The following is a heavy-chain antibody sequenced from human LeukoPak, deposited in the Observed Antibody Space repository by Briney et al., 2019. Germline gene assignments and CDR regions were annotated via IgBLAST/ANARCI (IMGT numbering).Heavy chain of an antibody. D-gene: IGHD6-19*01. CDR2: INSDGSST. CDR1: GFTFSSYS. J-gene: IGHJ4*02. CDR3: APGRAVAGLDY. V-gene: IGHV3-74*01. Sequence: GGSLRLSCAASGFTFSSYSMNWVRQAPGKGLVWVSRINSDGSSTSYADSVKGRFTISRDNSKNTLYLQMNSLRAEDTAVYYCAPGRAVAGLDYWGQGTLVTVSS.